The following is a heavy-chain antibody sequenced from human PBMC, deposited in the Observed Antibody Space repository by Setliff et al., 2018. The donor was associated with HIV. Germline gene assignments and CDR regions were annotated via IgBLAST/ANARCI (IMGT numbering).Heavy chain of an antibody. J-gene: IGHJ3*02. CDR3: ARDPPLAAAGGPDAFDS. D-gene: IGHD6-13*01. V-gene: IGHV1-18*01. CDR1: GYTFTSYG. Sequence: ASVKVSCKASGYTFTSYGISWVRQAPGQGLEWMGWISAYNGNTNYAQKLQGRVTMTTDTSTSTAYMELRGLRSDDTAVYYCARDPPLAAAGGPDAFDSWGQGTMVTVSS. CDR2: ISAYNGNT.